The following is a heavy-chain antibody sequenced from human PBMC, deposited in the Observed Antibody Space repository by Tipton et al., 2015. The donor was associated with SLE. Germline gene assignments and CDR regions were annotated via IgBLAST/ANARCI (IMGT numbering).Heavy chain of an antibody. CDR1: GFTFSSYA. V-gene: IGHV3-30*04. D-gene: IGHD3-22*01. CDR3: ARGPYYYDSSGPSDV. CDR2: ISYDGSNK. J-gene: IGHJ6*04. Sequence: SLRLSCAASGFTFSSYAMHWVRQAPGKGLEWVAVISYDGSNKYYADSVKGRFTISRDNSKNTLYVQMNSLRAEDTAVYYCARGPYYYDSSGPSDVWGKGTTVTVSS.